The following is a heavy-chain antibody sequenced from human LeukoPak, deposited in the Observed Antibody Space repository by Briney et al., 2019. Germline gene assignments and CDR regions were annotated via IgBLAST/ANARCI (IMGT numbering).Heavy chain of an antibody. V-gene: IGHV1-24*01. CDR2: FDPEDGET. CDR3: ATGDHGPMYPIHY. CDR1: GYTLTGLS. D-gene: IGHD3-10*02. J-gene: IGHJ4*02. Sequence: GASVKVSCKVSGYTLTGLSMHWVRQAPGKGLAWMGGFDPEDGETIYAQKFQGRVTMTEDTSTDTAYMELSSLRSEDTAVYYCATGDHGPMYPIHYWGQGTLVTVSS.